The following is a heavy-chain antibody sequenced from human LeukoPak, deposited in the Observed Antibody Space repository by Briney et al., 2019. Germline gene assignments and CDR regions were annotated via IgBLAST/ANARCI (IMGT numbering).Heavy chain of an antibody. D-gene: IGHD3-3*01. Sequence: GGSLRLSCAASGFTFDDYAMHWVRQAPGKGLEWVSGISWNSGSIGYADSVKGRFTISRDNAKNSLYLQMNSPRAEDTALYYCAKDSYDFRSGYSWFDPWGQGTLVTVSS. CDR1: GFTFDDYA. CDR2: ISWNSGSI. J-gene: IGHJ5*02. V-gene: IGHV3-9*01. CDR3: AKDSYDFRSGYSWFDP.